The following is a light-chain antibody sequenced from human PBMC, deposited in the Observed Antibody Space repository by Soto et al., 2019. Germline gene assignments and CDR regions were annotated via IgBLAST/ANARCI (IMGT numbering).Light chain of an antibody. CDR1: QSISSY. J-gene: IGKJ4*01. CDR2: AAS. V-gene: IGKV1-39*01. Sequence: DIQMTQSPSSLSASVGDRVTITCRASQSISSYLNWYQQKPGKAPKRLIYAASSLQSGVPSRFRASGSGTDFTLTISSLQPEDFATYSCQQSYSTLLTFGGGTKVELK. CDR3: QQSYSTLLT.